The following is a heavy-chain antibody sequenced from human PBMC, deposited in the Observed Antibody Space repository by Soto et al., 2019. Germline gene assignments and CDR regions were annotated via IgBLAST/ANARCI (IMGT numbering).Heavy chain of an antibody. D-gene: IGHD3-10*01. J-gene: IGHJ4*02. CDR3: MRSHGAY. Sequence: SETLSLTCTVSGGSMSNYYWAWIRQPPGKGLEWIGYISHSGSTKYNPSLKSRVTISVDTSKNQFSLNLNSVTAADTAVYYCMRSHGAYWGQGTLVTVSS. CDR1: GGSMSNYY. CDR2: ISHSGST. V-gene: IGHV4-59*01.